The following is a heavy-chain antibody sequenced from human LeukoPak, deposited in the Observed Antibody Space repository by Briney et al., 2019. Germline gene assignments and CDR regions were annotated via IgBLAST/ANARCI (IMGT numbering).Heavy chain of an antibody. V-gene: IGHV1-69*05. CDR2: IIPIFGTA. Sequence: ASVEVSCKASGGTFSSYAISWVRQAPGQGLEWMGGIIPIFGTANYAQKFQGRVTITTDESTSTAYMELSSLRSEDTAVYYCARTYYYDSSGYYDYDYWGQGTLVTVSS. J-gene: IGHJ4*02. CDR1: GGTFSSYA. D-gene: IGHD3-22*01. CDR3: ARTYYYDSSGYYDYDY.